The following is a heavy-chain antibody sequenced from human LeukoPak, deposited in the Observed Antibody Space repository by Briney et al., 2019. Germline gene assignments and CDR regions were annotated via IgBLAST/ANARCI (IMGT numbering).Heavy chain of an antibody. CDR2: MNPNTGNA. CDR3: ARVGYSNSYDY. CDR1: GYTFTNFD. Sequence: ASVKVSCKASGYTFTNFDINWVRQATGQGLEWMGWMNPNTGNAGYAQKFQDRVTITWDASISTAYMDLSSLRSEDTAVFYCARVGYSNSYDYWGQGTLVTVSS. V-gene: IGHV1-8*02. D-gene: IGHD4-11*01. J-gene: IGHJ4*02.